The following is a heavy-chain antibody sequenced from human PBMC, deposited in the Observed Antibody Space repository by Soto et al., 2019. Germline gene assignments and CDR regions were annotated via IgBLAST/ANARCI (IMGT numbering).Heavy chain of an antibody. V-gene: IGHV1-69*01. CDR3: ARDQGTGTTSYYYYGMDV. CDR2: IIPIFGTA. Sequence: VSCKASGGTFSSYAISWVRQAPGQGLEWMGGIIPIFGTANYAQKFQGRVTITADESTSTAYMELSSLRSEDTAVYYCARDQGTGTTSYYYYGMDVWGQGTTVTVSS. D-gene: IGHD1-7*01. CDR1: GGTFSSYA. J-gene: IGHJ6*02.